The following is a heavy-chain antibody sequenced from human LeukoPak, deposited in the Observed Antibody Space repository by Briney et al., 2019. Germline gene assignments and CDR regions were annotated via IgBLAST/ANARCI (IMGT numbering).Heavy chain of an antibody. V-gene: IGHV3-21*01. CDR2: ISSSSSYI. CDR3: ARDGAVRATAIDY. CDR1: GFTFSSYS. D-gene: IGHD1-26*01. Sequence: GGSLRLSCAASGFTFSSYSMNWFRQAPEKGLEWVSSISSSSSYIYYADSVKGRFTISRDNAKNSLYLQMNSLRAEDTAVYYCARDGAVRATAIDYWGQGTLVTVSS. J-gene: IGHJ4*02.